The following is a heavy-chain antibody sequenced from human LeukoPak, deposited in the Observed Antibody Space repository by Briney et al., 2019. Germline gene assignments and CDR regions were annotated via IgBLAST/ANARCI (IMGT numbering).Heavy chain of an antibody. D-gene: IGHD4-23*01. CDR3: ARVDNNGGNTLYFDY. CDR1: GGSISSGGYS. CDR2: IYHSGST. V-gene: IGHV4-30-2*01. J-gene: IGHJ4*02. Sequence: SETLSRTCAVSGGSISSGGYSWSWIRQPPGKGLEWIGYIYHSGSTYYNPSLKSRVTISVDRSKNQFSLKLSSVTAADTAVYYCARVDNNGGNTLYFDYWGQGTLVTVSS.